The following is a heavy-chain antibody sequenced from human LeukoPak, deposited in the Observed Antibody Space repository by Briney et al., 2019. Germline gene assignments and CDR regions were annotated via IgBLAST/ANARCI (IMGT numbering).Heavy chain of an antibody. CDR1: GGSISSGDYY. CDR2: IYYSGTT. J-gene: IGHJ4*02. V-gene: IGHV4-30-4*01. D-gene: IGHD3-10*01. Sequence: PSQTLSLTCTVSGGSISSGDYYWSWIRQPPGKGLEWIGYIYYSGTTYYNPSLKSRVTISVDTSKNQFSLKLTSVTAADTAVYYCARGPYGSGSYYWGQGTLVTVSS. CDR3: ARGPYGSGSYY.